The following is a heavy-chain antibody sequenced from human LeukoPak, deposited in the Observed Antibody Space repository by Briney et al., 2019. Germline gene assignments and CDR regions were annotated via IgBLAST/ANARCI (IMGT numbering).Heavy chain of an antibody. J-gene: IGHJ4*02. Sequence: SETLSLTCTVSGGSISSSSYYWGWIRQPPGKGLEWIGRIYTSGSTNYNPSLKSRVTMSVDTSKNQFSLKLSSVTAADTAVYYCARAFSSGGNSVFDYWGQGTLVTVSS. CDR1: GGSISSSSYY. CDR3: ARAFSSGGNSVFDY. D-gene: IGHD4-23*01. V-gene: IGHV4-39*07. CDR2: IYTSGST.